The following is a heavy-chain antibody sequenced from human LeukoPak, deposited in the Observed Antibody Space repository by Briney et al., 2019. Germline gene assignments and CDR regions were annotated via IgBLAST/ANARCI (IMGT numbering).Heavy chain of an antibody. J-gene: IGHJ4*02. Sequence: GGSLRLSCAASGFTFSNYAMSWVRQAPGKGLEWVSAISGSGGSTYYADSVKGRFTISRDNSKNTLYLQMNSLRAEDTAVYYCASLPYSSSWYRFRSAVDYWGQGTLVTVSS. V-gene: IGHV3-23*01. CDR2: ISGSGGST. D-gene: IGHD6-13*01. CDR1: GFTFSNYA. CDR3: ASLPYSSSWYRFRSAVDY.